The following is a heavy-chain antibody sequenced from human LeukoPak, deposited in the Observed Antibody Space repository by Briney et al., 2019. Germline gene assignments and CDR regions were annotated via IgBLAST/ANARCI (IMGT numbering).Heavy chain of an antibody. D-gene: IGHD2-15*01. Sequence: PGGSLRLSCTTSGFTFSKFGMHWVRQAPDKGLEWLAFIRYDGNNEYSADSVKGRFTISRDNSRNTLFLQMDRLTSEDTAVYYCARDLGIFGDYDYWGQGTLVIVSS. V-gene: IGHV3-30*02. CDR2: IRYDGNNE. CDR3: ARDLGIFGDYDY. CDR1: GFTFSKFG. J-gene: IGHJ4*02.